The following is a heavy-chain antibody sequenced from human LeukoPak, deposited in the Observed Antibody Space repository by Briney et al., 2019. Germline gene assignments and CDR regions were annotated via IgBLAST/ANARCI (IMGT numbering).Heavy chain of an antibody. CDR2: INWNGAST. J-gene: IGHJ3*02. D-gene: IGHD5-24*01. CDR1: GFIFNGYG. V-gene: IGHV3-20*04. Sequence: GESLRLSCAASGFIFNGYGMAGRPHAPGGGLEECSGINWNGASTDYAHSVKGRFTISRDNAKNSLYLQMNSPRADATALYYCARRFRDGYDHDAFDIWGQGTMVTVSS. CDR3: ARRFRDGYDHDAFDI.